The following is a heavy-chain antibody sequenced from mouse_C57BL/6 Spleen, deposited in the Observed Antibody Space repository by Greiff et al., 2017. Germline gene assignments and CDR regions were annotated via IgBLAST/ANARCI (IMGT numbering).Heavy chain of an antibody. V-gene: IGHV1-61*01. CDR2: IYPSDSET. CDR3: AREGLEAMDD. Sequence: QVQLQQPGAELVRPGSSVKLSCKASGYTFTSYWMDWVEQRPGQGLEWIGNIYPSDSETHYNQKFKDKATLTVDKSSSTAYMQLSSLTSEDSAVYYCAREGLEAMDDWGQGTSVTVSS. CDR1: GYTFTSYW. D-gene: IGHD2-2*01. J-gene: IGHJ4*01.